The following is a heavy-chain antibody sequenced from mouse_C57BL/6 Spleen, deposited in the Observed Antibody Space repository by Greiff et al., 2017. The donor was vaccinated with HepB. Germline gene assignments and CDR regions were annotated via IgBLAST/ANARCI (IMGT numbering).Heavy chain of an antibody. D-gene: IGHD2-3*01. V-gene: IGHV1-55*01. CDR1: GYTFTSYW. CDR2: IYPGSGST. J-gene: IGHJ3*01. CDR3: ARTYDGYYVLFAY. Sequence: VQLQQPGAELVKPGASVKMSCKASGYTFTSYWITWVKQRPGQGLEWIGDIYPGSGSTNYNEKFKSKATLTVDTSSSTAYMQLSSLTSEDSAVYYCARTYDGYYVLFAYWGQGTLVTVSA.